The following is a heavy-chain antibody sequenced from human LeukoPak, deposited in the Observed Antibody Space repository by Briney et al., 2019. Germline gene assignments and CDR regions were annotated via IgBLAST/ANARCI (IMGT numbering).Heavy chain of an antibody. D-gene: IGHD5-24*01. CDR2: INAGNGNT. CDR3: ARESANGYNYGS. CDR1: GYTLTSYA. Sequence: GASVKVSCKASGYTLTSYALHWVRQAPGPRLEWMGWINAGNGNTKYSQKFQGRVTITADESTGTAYMELSSLRSEDTAVYYCARESANGYNYGSWGQGTLVTVSS. J-gene: IGHJ5*02. V-gene: IGHV1-3*01.